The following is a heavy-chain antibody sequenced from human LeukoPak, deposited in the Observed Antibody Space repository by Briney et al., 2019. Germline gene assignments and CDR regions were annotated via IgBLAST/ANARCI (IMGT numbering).Heavy chain of an antibody. CDR2: IYYSGST. V-gene: IGHV4-31*03. CDR1: GGSISSGGYY. J-gene: IGHJ3*02. CDR3: ARLYDSFRAFDI. D-gene: IGHD2-8*01. Sequence: KASQTLSLTCTVSGGSISSGGYYWSWIRQHPGKGLEWIGYIYYSGSTYYNPSLKSRVTISVDTSKNQFSLKLNSVTAADTAVYYCARLYDSFRAFDIWGQGTIITVSS.